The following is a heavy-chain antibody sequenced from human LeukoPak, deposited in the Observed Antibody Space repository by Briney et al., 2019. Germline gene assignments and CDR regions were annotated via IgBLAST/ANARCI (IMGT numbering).Heavy chain of an antibody. CDR1: GGSISSGSYS. V-gene: IGHV4-30-2*01. CDR3: ARFSPRAMGNYLDF. D-gene: IGHD7-27*01. Sequence: SETLSLTYAVSGGSISSGSYSWSWIRQPPGKGLEWIGYIYPRGSTYYNPSLKSRVILSLDKSANQFSLNLSSVTAADTAVYYCARFSPRAMGNYLDFWGQGTLVTVSS. J-gene: IGHJ4*02. CDR2: IYPRGST.